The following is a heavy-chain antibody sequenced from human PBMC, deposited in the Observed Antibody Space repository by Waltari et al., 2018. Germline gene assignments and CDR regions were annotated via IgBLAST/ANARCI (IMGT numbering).Heavy chain of an antibody. J-gene: IGHJ6*03. D-gene: IGHD3-3*01. CDR2: IYYSGST. CDR1: GGSISSSSYY. V-gene: IGHV4-39*01. CDR3: ARRANTIFGVVIPQEPVSPYYYYMDV. Sequence: QLQLQESGPGLVKPSETLSLTCTVSGGSISSSSYYWGWIRQPPGKGLEWIGRIYYSGSTYYNPSLKSRVTISVDTSKNQFSLKLSSVTAADTAVYYCARRANTIFGVVIPQEPVSPYYYYMDVWGKGTTVTVSS.